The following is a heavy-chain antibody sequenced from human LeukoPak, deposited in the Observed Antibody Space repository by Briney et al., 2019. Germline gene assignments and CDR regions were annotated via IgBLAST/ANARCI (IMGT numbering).Heavy chain of an antibody. V-gene: IGHV4-59*08. J-gene: IGHJ3*02. D-gene: IGHD3-22*01. CDR3: ARLLNNDNSGDPDTFDM. CDR2: ISYSGST. CDR1: GGSISRHY. Sequence: PSETLSLTCSVSGGSISRHYWSWIRQPPGKGLEWIGYISYSGSTKYNPSFQSRVTISLDTSKTHFPLRLTSVTAADTAVYYCARLLNNDNSGDPDTFDMWGPGTMVTVSS.